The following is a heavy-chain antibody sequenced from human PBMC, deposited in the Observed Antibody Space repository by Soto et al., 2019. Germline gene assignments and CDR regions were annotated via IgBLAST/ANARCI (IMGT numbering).Heavy chain of an antibody. V-gene: IGHV3-23*01. CDR1: GFTFSSHA. Sequence: EVQLLESGGGLVQPGGALRLSCAASGFTFSSHAMSWVRQAPGKGLEWISSISAGSEGAYYADSVRGRFTISRDNSNNTLFLQMNSLRAEDTAAYYCARDLWWYLHWGQGTLVTVSS. CDR2: ISAGSEGA. D-gene: IGHD2-15*01. J-gene: IGHJ4*02. CDR3: ARDLWWYLH.